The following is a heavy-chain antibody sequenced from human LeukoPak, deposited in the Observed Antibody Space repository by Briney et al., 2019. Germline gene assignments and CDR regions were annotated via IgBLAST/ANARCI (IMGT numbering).Heavy chain of an antibody. CDR1: GGSISSSSYY. D-gene: IGHD4-17*01. J-gene: IGHJ4*02. Sequence: PSETLSLTCTVSGGSISSSSYYWGWIRQPPGKGLEWIGSIYYSGSTYYNPSLKSRVTISVDTSKNQLSLKLSSVTAADTAVYYCARETVTTYYYFDYWGQGTLVTVSS. V-gene: IGHV4-39*07. CDR3: ARETVTTYYYFDY. CDR2: IYYSGST.